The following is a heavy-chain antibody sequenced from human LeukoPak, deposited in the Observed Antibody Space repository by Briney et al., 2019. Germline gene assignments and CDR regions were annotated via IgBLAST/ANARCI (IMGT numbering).Heavy chain of an antibody. D-gene: IGHD1-26*01. CDR3: ARGARRGGSYYFEY. Sequence: SETLSLTCTVSGGSISSSSYYWSWIRQHAGKGLEWIGRIYASGTTNFNPSLKSRVTISIDTSKNQFSLKLSSVAAADTAVYYCARGARRGGSYYFEYWGQGTLVTVSS. CDR1: GGSISSSSYY. V-gene: IGHV4-61*02. J-gene: IGHJ4*02. CDR2: IYASGTT.